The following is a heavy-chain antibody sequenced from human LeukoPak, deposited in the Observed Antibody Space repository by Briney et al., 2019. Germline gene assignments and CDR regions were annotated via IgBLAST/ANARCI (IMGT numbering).Heavy chain of an antibody. CDR2: INSDGRST. J-gene: IGHJ6*04. CDR3: ARDDLPGAPLYAMNV. D-gene: IGHD2-2*01. V-gene: IGHV3-74*01. CDR1: GFTFSSYW. Sequence: GGSLRLFCAASGFTFSSYWMHWVRQAPGKGLVWVSRINSDGRSTSYADSVKGRFTISRDNAKNTVYLQMNSLRAEDTAVYYCARDDLPGAPLYAMNVWGKGTTATVSS.